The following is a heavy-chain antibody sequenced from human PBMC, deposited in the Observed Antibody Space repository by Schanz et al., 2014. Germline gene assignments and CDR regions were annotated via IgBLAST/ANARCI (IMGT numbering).Heavy chain of an antibody. V-gene: IGHV4-39*01. CDR3: ARLWGGWRIPDY. D-gene: IGHD6-19*01. CDR1: GDSISSTSYY. CDR2: IYYSGST. Sequence: QLQMQESGPGLVKPSETLSLTCSVSGDSISSTSYYWGWIRQPPGKGLEWIGSIYYSGSTYYNASFKGRVPIPVDTPKNQFPRNLNSVPAADSAVYYCARLWGGWRIPDYWGQGTLVTVSS. J-gene: IGHJ4*02.